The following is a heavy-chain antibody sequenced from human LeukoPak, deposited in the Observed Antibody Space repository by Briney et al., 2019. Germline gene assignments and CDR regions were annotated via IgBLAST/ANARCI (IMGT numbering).Heavy chain of an antibody. V-gene: IGHV5-51*01. J-gene: IGHJ5*02. D-gene: IGHD1-26*01. CDR3: ATRPYSGSPNWYDP. CDR1: GHSFTNHW. CDR2: INFGDSQT. Sequence: PGESLKISCKASGHSFTNHWIGWVRQMPGIGLEWAGIINFGDSQTLYSPSFQGQVTISLDKSISTAYLQWRSLKASDTATYYCATRPYSGSPNWYDPWGQGTLVTVSS.